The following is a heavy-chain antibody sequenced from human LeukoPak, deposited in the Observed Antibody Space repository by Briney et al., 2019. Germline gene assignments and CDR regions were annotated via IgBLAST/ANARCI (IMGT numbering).Heavy chain of an antibody. CDR2: FDPGDGET. J-gene: IGHJ6*02. Sequence: ASVKVSCKVSGYTLTELSMHWVRQAPGKGLEWMGGFDPGDGETIYAQKFQGRVTMTEDTSTDTAYMELSSLRSEDTAVYYCATPLLDLPIVGAKGIGYYYYGMDVWGQGTTVTVSS. CDR1: GYTLTELS. D-gene: IGHD1-26*01. V-gene: IGHV1-24*01. CDR3: ATPLLDLPIVGAKGIGYYYYGMDV.